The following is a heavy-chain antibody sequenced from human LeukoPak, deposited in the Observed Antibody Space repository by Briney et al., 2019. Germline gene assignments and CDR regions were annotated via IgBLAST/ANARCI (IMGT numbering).Heavy chain of an antibody. CDR2: ISSSSRSI. Sequence: GGSLRLSCAVSGFNFGSFEMNWVRQAPGKGLEWVSKISSSSRSINYADTLKGRITISRDNAKNELYLQMNSLRAEDTAVYYCARNRDIVAYSDFWGRGTLVTVSS. V-gene: IGHV3-48*03. CDR1: GFNFGSFE. J-gene: IGHJ4*02. D-gene: IGHD5-12*01. CDR3: ARNRDIVAYSDF.